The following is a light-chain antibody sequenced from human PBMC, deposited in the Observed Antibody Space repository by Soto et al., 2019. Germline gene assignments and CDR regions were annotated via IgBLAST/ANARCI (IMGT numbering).Light chain of an antibody. J-gene: IGLJ1*01. CDR3: CSYTSTSSYV. CDR2: DVT. CDR1: RSDVGRYNY. V-gene: IGLV2-14*03. Sequence: QSALTQPASVSGSPGQSITISCTGTRSDVGRYNYVSWYQQHPGKVPKLMIYDVTNRPSGVSSRFSGSKSGNTASLTISGLQAEDEADYYCCSYTSTSSYVFGSGTKVTVL.